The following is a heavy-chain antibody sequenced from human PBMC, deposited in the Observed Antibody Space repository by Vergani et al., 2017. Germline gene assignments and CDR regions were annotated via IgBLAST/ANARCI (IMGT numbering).Heavy chain of an antibody. Sequence: EVQLVQSGAEVKKPGESLTISCKGSGYSFTSYWIGWVRQMPGKGLDWMGIIYPGDSDTRYSPSFQGQVTISADKSISTAYLQWSSLKASDTAMYYCARHRGWGLVVVAATPWYYYFCMDVWGQGTTVTVSS. CDR1: GYSFTSYW. J-gene: IGHJ6*02. CDR3: ARHRGWGLVVVAATPWYYYFCMDV. V-gene: IGHV5-51*01. D-gene: IGHD2-15*01. CDR2: IYPGDSDT.